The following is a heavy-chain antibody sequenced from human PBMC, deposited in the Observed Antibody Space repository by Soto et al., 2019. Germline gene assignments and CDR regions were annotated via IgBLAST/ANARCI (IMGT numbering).Heavy chain of an antibody. Sequence: EVQLVESGGGLVQPGGSLRLSCAASGFTFSSYWMHWVRQAPGKGLVWVSRINSDGSSTNYADSVKGRFTMSRDNAKNTLYLQMNSLRAEDTAVYYCVRTSLVVAAATREDYWGQGTLVTVSS. CDR1: GFTFSSYW. D-gene: IGHD2-15*01. CDR2: INSDGSST. V-gene: IGHV3-74*01. CDR3: VRTSLVVAAATREDY. J-gene: IGHJ4*02.